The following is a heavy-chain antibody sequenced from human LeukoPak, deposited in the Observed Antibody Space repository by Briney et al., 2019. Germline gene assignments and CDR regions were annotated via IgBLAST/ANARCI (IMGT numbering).Heavy chain of an antibody. Sequence: PSETLSLTCTVSGGSISSDSYYWSWIRQHPGKGLEWIGYIYYSGSTYYNPSLKSRVTISLDTSKNQFSLKLSSVTAADTAVYYCAGSIWFGGHWGQGTLVTVSS. CDR2: IYYSGST. CDR3: AGSIWFGGH. V-gene: IGHV4-31*02. D-gene: IGHD3-10*01. J-gene: IGHJ4*02. CDR1: GGSISSDSYY.